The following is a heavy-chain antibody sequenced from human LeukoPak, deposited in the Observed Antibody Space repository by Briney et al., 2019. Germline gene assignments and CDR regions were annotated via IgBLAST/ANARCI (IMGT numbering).Heavy chain of an antibody. CDR3: TNESPFLDY. V-gene: IGHV3-23*01. Sequence: GGSLRLSCAASGFTFSSYAMSWVRQAPGKGLEWVSVISGSGDTTYYADSVKGRFTIPRDNSRNTLCLQMNSLRAEDTAVYYCTNESPFLDYWGQGTLVTVSS. J-gene: IGHJ4*02. CDR2: ISGSGDTT. CDR1: GFTFSSYA.